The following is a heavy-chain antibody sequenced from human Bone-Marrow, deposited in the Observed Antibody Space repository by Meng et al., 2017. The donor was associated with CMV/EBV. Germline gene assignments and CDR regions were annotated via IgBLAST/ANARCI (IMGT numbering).Heavy chain of an antibody. CDR3: AREIPGGTVTMDY. CDR1: GFTFSDYY. J-gene: IGHJ4*02. CDR2: ISSSGSTI. V-gene: IGHV3-11*04. Sequence: GEALKISCAASGFTFSDYYMSWIRQAPGKGMEWVSYISSSGSTIYYADSVTGRFSISRDNAENSLYLQMNSLRAEDTAVYYCAREIPGGTVTMDYWGQGTLVTVSS. D-gene: IGHD4-11*01.